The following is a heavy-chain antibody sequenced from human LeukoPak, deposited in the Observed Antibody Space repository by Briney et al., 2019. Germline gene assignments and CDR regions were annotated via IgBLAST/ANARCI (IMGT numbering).Heavy chain of an antibody. V-gene: IGHV4-34*01. J-gene: IGHJ4*02. D-gene: IGHD6-19*01. CDR3: ARGWESSGWYNY. Sequence: SETLSLTCAVYGGSFSGYYWSWIRQPPGKGLEWIGEINHSGSTNYNPSLKSRVTISVDTSKNQFSLKLSSVTAADTAVYYCARGWESSGWYNYWGQGTLVTVSS. CDR1: GGSFSGYY. CDR2: INHSGST.